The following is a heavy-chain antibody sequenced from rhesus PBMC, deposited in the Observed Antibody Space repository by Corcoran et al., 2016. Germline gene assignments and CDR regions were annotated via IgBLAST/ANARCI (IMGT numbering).Heavy chain of an antibody. CDR2: ISSGGGT. Sequence: VEQLVESGGGLVQPGASLRLSCAASEFTFSSYDMHWVRQAPGKGLEWVSGISSGGGTYYPDSVKGRVTISRDNGKNSLYLQMNSLGAEDTAVYYCARGGWYVDLWGPGTPITISS. V-gene: IGHV3-132*01. J-gene: IGHJ2*01. CDR1: EFTFSSYD. CDR3: ARGGWYVDL.